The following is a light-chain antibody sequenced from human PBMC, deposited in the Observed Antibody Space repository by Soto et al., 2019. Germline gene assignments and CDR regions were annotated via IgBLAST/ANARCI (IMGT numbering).Light chain of an antibody. J-gene: IGLJ1*01. CDR2: EVS. V-gene: IGLV2-14*01. CDR1: SSDVGGYNY. CDR3: RPYTRTTTNFA. Sequence: QSALTQPASVSGSPGQSITISCTGTSSDVGGYNYVSWYQQPPGKAPKLMIYEVSNRPSGVSNRFSGPKSGNTAPLPISGPKVEDWANYHSRPYTRTTTNFAFGPGPKLT.